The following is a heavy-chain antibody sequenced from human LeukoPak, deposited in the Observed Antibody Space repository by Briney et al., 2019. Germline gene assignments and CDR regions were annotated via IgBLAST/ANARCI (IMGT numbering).Heavy chain of an antibody. CDR3: ARDNSVGDYAWWFDP. D-gene: IGHD1-26*01. CDR1: GYTFTSYY. V-gene: IGHV1-46*01. Sequence: ASVKVSCKASGYTFTSYYMHWVRQAPGQGLEWMGLINPSGSSTIYAQKFQGRVTMTRDMSTSTDYMELSSLRSEDTAVYYCARDNSVGDYAWWFDPWGQGTLVTVPS. CDR2: INPSGSST. J-gene: IGHJ5*02.